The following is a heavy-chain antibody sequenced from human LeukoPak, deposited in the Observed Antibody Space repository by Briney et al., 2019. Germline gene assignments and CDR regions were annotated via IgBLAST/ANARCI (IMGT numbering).Heavy chain of an antibody. J-gene: IGHJ4*02. CDR1: GFTFSNYA. Sequence: PGGSLRLSCAASGFTFSNYAMSWVRQAPGKGLIWVSSIIGSGGSTYYADSVRGRFTISRDNSKNTLYLQMNSLRAEDTAVYYCAKGGGMVANWGQGTLVTVSS. V-gene: IGHV3-23*01. CDR3: AKGGGMVAN. D-gene: IGHD3-16*01. CDR2: IIGSGGST.